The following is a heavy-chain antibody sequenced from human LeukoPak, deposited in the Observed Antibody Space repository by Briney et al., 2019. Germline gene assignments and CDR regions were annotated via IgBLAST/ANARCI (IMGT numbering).Heavy chain of an antibody. V-gene: IGHV3-48*01. Sequence: PGGSLRLSCAASGFTFSSYGMHWVRQAPGKGLEWVAYISSSSSTIYYADSVKGRFTISRDNAKNSLYLQMNSLRAEDTAVYYCARVEGSGALDYWGQGTLVTVSS. D-gene: IGHD3-10*01. CDR2: ISSSSSTI. CDR3: ARVEGSGALDY. CDR1: GFTFSSYG. J-gene: IGHJ4*02.